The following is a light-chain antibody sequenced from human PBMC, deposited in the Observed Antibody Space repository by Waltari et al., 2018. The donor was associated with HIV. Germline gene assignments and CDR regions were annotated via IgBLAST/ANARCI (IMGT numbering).Light chain of an antibody. CDR1: SSNIGAGYD. V-gene: IGLV1-40*01. J-gene: IGLJ3*02. Sequence: QSVLTQPPSVSGAPGQRVTISCTGSSSNIGAGYDVHWYQQLLGTAPKLLIYVNRNRPSGVPDRFSGSKSGTSASLDITGLQAEDEADYYCQSYDSSLSGSVFGGGTKLTVL. CDR2: VNR. CDR3: QSYDSSLSGSV.